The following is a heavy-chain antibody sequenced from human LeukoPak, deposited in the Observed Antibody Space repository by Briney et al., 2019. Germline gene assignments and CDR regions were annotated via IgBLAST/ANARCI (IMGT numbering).Heavy chain of an antibody. D-gene: IGHD3-22*01. J-gene: IGHJ4*02. Sequence: GGSLRLSCTASGFTFSDYVMSWVRQAPGKGLEWVGLIRRKAYGGTTEYAASVKGRFTISRDDSKTIAYLQMNSLNTEDTAVYYCTRAAYSDSRGYYYDYWGQGTLVTVSS. CDR1: GFTFSDYV. CDR2: IRRKAYGGTT. CDR3: TRAAYSDSRGYYYDY. V-gene: IGHV3-49*04.